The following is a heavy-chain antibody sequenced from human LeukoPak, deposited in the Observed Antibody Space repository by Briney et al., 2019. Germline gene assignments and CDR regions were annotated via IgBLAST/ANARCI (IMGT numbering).Heavy chain of an antibody. CDR2: IWYDGNNK. CDR3: ARMGGYSGYDVDY. V-gene: IGHV3-33*01. CDR1: GFTFSSYG. Sequence: GGPLRLSCAASGFTFSSYGMHWVRQAPGKGLEWVATIWYDGNNKYYADSVKGRFTISRDNSKNTLYVQMNSLRAEDTAVYYCARMGGYSGYDVDYWGQGTLVTVSS. D-gene: IGHD5-12*01. J-gene: IGHJ4*02.